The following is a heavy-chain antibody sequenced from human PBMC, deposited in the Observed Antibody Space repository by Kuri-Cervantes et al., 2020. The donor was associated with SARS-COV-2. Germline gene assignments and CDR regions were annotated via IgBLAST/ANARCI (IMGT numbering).Heavy chain of an antibody. D-gene: IGHD2-8*01. CDR1: GFTFSNAW. CDR3: AKAYREEWCMLRPQVCHGMDV. Sequence: LSLTCAASGFTFSNAWMNWVRQAPGKGLEWVSAISGSGGSTYYADSVKGRFTISRDNSKNTLYLQMNSLRAEDTAVYYCAKAYREEWCMLRPQVCHGMDVWGQGTTVTVSS. J-gene: IGHJ6*02. V-gene: IGHV3-23*01. CDR2: ISGSGGST.